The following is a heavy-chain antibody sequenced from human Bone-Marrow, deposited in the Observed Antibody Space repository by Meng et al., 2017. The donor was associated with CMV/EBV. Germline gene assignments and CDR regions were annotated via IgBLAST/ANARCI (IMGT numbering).Heavy chain of an antibody. CDR3: ARDGLEPHDY. CDR2: ISSSSSYI. J-gene: IGHJ4*02. D-gene: IGHD1-1*01. CDR1: GFTFDDYA. V-gene: IGHV3-21*01. Sequence: GESLKISCAASGFTFDDYAMHWVRQAPGKGLEWVSSISSSSSYIYYADSVKGRFTISRDNAKNSLYLQMNSLRAEDTAVYYCARDGLEPHDYWGQGTLVTVSS.